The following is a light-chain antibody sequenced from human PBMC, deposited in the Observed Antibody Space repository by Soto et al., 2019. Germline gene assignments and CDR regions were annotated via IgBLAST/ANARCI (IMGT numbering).Light chain of an antibody. Sequence: QSALTQPASVSGSPGQSITISCAGTSSDIGGSNYVSWYQQHPGKVPKLMIYGVSNRPSGVSNRFSGSKSGNTASLTISGLQAEDEADYFCYSSRSSSSTFYVFGTGTKLTVL. CDR3: YSSRSSSSTFYV. CDR1: SSDIGGSNY. J-gene: IGLJ1*01. V-gene: IGLV2-14*03. CDR2: GVS.